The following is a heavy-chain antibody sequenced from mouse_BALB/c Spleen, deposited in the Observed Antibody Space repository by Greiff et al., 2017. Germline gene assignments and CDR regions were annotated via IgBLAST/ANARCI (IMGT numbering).Heavy chain of an antibody. CDR3: ARDKEDYDYDVGMDY. Sequence: EVMLVESGGGLVQPGGSLRLSCATSGFTFTDYYMSWVRQPPGKALEWLGFIRNKANGYTTEYSASVKGRFTISRDNSQSILYLQMNTLRAEDSATYYCARDKEDYDYDVGMDYWGQGTSVTVSS. D-gene: IGHD2-4*01. CDR1: GFTFTDYY. V-gene: IGHV7-3*02. CDR2: IRNKANGYTT. J-gene: IGHJ4*01.